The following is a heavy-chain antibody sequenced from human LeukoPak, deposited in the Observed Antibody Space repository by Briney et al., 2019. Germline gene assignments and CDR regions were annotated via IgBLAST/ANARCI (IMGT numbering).Heavy chain of an antibody. J-gene: IGHJ4*02. CDR2: IKQDGSEK. D-gene: IGHD2-2*01. V-gene: IGHV3-7*01. CDR1: GFTFSSYW. CDR3: ARALPAAYGEYYFDY. Sequence: GGSLRLSCAASGFTFSSYWMSWVRQAPGKGLEWVANIKQDGSEKYYVDSVKGRFTISRDNAKTSLYLQMNSLRAEDTAVYYCARALPAAYGEYYFDYWGQGTLVTVSS.